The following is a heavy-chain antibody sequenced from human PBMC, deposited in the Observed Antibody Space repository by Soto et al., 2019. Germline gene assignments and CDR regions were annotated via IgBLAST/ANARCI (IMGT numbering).Heavy chain of an antibody. Sequence: QVQLVESGGGVVQPGRSLRLSCAASGFTFSSYAMHWVRQAPGKGLEWVAVISYDGSNKYYADSVKGRFTISRDNSKNTLYLQMNSLRAEDTAVYYCAKEYSSSWYIRGVGYNWFDPWGQGTLVTVSS. V-gene: IGHV3-30*04. CDR1: GFTFSSYA. CDR2: ISYDGSNK. J-gene: IGHJ5*02. D-gene: IGHD6-13*01. CDR3: AKEYSSSWYIRGVGYNWFDP.